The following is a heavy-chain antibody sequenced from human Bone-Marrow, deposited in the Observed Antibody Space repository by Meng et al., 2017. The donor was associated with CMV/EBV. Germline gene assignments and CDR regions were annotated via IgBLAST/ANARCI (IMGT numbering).Heavy chain of an antibody. Sequence: ASVKVSCKASGYTFTSYDINWVRQATGQGLEWMGWMNPNSGNTGYAQKFQGRVTMTRNTSISTAYMELSSLRSEDTAVYYCARGLRTDGYPYFDHWGQGALVTVSS. CDR1: GYTFTSYD. CDR2: MNPNSGNT. V-gene: IGHV1-8*01. CDR3: ARGLRTDGYPYFDH. D-gene: IGHD5-18*01. J-gene: IGHJ4*02.